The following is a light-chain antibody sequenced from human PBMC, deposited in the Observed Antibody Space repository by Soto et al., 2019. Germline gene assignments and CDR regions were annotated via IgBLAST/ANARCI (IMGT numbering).Light chain of an antibody. CDR3: QHYNSYSEA. CDR1: QGISSY. V-gene: IGKV1-8*01. Sequence: AIRMTQSPSSFSASTGDRVTITCRASQGISSYLAWYQQKPGKAPKLLIYAASTLHSGVPSRFSGSGSGTDFTLTISCLQSEDFATYYCQHYNSYSEAFGQGTNVDIK. CDR2: AAS. J-gene: IGKJ1*01.